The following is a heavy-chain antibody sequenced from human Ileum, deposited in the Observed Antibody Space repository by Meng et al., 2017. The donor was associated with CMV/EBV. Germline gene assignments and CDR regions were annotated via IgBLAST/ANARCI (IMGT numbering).Heavy chain of an antibody. CDR3: IHRHPSGYNYVAY. J-gene: IGHJ4*02. Sequence: SGPTLVKPTQTLTLTCTCSGFSVSSPGVGVGWIRPPPGDSLEWLAIIYWNDDKRYGPSLSNRVTVSKDTSKNQVVLTMTDMDPADTATYYCIHRHPSGYNYVAYWGQGIQVTVSS. D-gene: IGHD5-24*01. CDR2: IYWNDDK. V-gene: IGHV2-5*01. CDR1: GFSVSSPGVG.